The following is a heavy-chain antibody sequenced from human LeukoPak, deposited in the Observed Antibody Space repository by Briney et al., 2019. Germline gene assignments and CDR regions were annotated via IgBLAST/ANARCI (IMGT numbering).Heavy chain of an antibody. CDR1: GYTFTGYY. J-gene: IGHJ4*02. CDR3: ARDASGSYTHDY. CDR2: ISAYNGNT. V-gene: IGHV1-18*01. Sequence: ASVKVSCKASGYTFTGYYIHWVRQAPGQGLEWMGWISAYNGNTNYAQKLQGRVTMTTDTSTSTAYMELRSLRSDDTAVYYCARDASGSYTHDYWGQGTLVTVSS. D-gene: IGHD1-26*01.